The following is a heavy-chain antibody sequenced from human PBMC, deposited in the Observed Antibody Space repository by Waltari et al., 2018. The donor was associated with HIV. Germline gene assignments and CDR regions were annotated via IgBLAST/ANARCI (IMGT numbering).Heavy chain of an antibody. V-gene: IGHV3-33*05. CDR2: CSFDGSDK. J-gene: IGHJ6*02. Sequence: QVQLVESGGGVVQPGRSLRLSCAASGFTFSNHGMPWLRQAPGKGVGWGAVCSFDGSDKYYADSVGGRFTISRDNSKNTLYLQMNNLRAEDTAVYFCARRGVLTYYYTMDVWGQGTTVTVSS. CDR1: GFTFSNHG. D-gene: IGHD3-10*01. CDR3: ARRGVLTYYYTMDV.